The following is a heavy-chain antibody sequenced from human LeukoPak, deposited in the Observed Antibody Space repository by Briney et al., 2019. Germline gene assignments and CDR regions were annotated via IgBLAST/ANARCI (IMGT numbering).Heavy chain of an antibody. V-gene: IGHV3-23*01. CDR1: GFTFSSYA. Sequence: PGGSLRLSCAASGFTFSSYAMSWVRQAPGKGLERVSAISGSGGSTYYADSVKGRFTISRDNSKNTLYLQMNSLRAEDTAVYYCAKDRVVVPAAIDYWGQGTLVTVSS. J-gene: IGHJ4*02. D-gene: IGHD2-2*01. CDR3: AKDRVVVPAAIDY. CDR2: ISGSGGST.